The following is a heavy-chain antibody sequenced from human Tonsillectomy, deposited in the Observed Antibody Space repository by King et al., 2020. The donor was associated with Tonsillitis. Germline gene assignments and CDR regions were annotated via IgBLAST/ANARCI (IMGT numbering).Heavy chain of an antibody. D-gene: IGHD1-26*01. CDR3: SRPVGATTNFDY. V-gene: IGHV3-74*03. CDR2: INSDGSST. CDR1: GFTASSYS. J-gene: IGHJ4*02. Sequence: VQLVESGGGLVQPGGSLRLSCAASGFTASSYSMHWGRQAPGNGLMWVSVINSDGSSTKYADSVKGRFTISRDNAKNTLHLQMNSLTAEDTAVYYCSRPVGATTNFDYWGQGTLVTVSS.